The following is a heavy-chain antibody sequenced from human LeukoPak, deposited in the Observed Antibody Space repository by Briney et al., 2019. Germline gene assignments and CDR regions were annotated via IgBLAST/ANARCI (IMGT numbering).Heavy chain of an antibody. V-gene: IGHV4-59*08. CDR1: GGSIRSFY. Sequence: PSETLSLTCTVSGGSIRSFYWSWIRQPPGKGLEWIAYMFYSGSTYYNPSLKSRVTISVDTSNNQFSLRLSSVTAADTAVYYCARAPNYDVLTGYLRPYYFDSWGQRTLVTVSS. D-gene: IGHD3-9*01. CDR2: MFYSGST. CDR3: ARAPNYDVLTGYLRPYYFDS. J-gene: IGHJ4*02.